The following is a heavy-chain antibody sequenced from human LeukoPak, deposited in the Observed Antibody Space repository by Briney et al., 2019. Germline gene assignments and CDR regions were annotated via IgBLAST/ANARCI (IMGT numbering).Heavy chain of an antibody. CDR2: ISSSSSTI. V-gene: IGHV3-48*01. D-gene: IGHD7-27*01. Sequence: GGSLRLSCAASGFTFSSYSMNWVRHAPGKGLEWVSYISSSSSTIYYADSVRGRFTISRDNAKNSLYLQMNSLRGEDTAVYYCARKTGGSLDIWGQGTMVTVSP. CDR3: ARKTGGSLDI. J-gene: IGHJ3*02. CDR1: GFTFSSYS.